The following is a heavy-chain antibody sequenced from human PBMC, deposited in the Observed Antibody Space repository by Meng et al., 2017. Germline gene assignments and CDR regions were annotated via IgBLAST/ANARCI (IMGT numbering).Heavy chain of an antibody. CDR3: ARDIYYDSSGYYSYPPYYYGMDV. Sequence: GESLKISCAASGFTFSSYAMSWVRQAPGKGLEWVSAISGSGGSTYYADSVKGRFTISRDNSKNTLYLQMNSLRAEDTAVYYCARDIYYDSSGYYSYPPYYYGMDVWGQGTTVTVSS. V-gene: IGHV3-23*01. D-gene: IGHD3-22*01. CDR1: GFTFSSYA. J-gene: IGHJ6*02. CDR2: ISGSGGST.